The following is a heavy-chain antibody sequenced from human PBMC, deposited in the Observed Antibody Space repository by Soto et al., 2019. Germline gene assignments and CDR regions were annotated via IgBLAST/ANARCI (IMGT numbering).Heavy chain of an antibody. J-gene: IGHJ4*02. V-gene: IGHV4-61*07. CDR2: IYYTGST. CDR3: ARHYGDPRCFDY. Sequence: WTWIRQPPGKGLEWIGYIYYTGSTNYNPSLKSRVTISVDTSKNQFSLKLSSVTAADTAVYYCARHYGDPRCFDYWGQGTLVTVSS. D-gene: IGHD4-17*01.